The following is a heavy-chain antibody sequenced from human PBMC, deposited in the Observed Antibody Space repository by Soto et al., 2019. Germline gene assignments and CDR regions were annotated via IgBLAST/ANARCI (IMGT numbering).Heavy chain of an antibody. CDR3: ARARAAYYGSENYYKGGFYYFDH. CDR1: GGALSGNY. J-gene: IGHJ4*02. Sequence: ASETLSLTWAVYGGALSGNYWTWISQGPGKGPEWIGKISHSGSTSDNPSLKTRVTISVGTSNPQFFLELSSVTAADTALYYCARARAAYYGSENYYKGGFYYFDHWGQGTLVTVSS. D-gene: IGHD3-10*01. V-gene: IGHV4-34*01. CDR2: ISHSGST.